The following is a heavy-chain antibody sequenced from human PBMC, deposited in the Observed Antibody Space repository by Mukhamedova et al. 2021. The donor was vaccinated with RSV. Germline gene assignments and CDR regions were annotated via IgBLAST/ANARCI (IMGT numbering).Heavy chain of an antibody. CDR3: ATRHYYYMDV. J-gene: IGHJ6*03. V-gene: IGHV1-24*01. Sequence: INAEHMGGRVTMTEDTSTDTAYMELSSLRSEDTAVYYCATRHYYYMDVWGKGTTVTVSS.